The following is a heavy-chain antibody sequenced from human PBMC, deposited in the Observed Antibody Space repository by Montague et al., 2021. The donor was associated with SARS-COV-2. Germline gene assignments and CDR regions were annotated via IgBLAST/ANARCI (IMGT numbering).Heavy chain of an antibody. CDR1: GGSISSSSYY. CDR2: IYYSGST. D-gene: IGHD6-13*01. V-gene: IGHV4-39*07. Sequence: SETLSLTCTVSGGSISSSSYYWAWIRQPPGKGLELIGSIYYSGSTYYNPSLKSRVTMSVDTSKNQFSLKLSSVTAADTAVYYCARVGRQQLVRLSGMDVWGQGTTVTVSS. J-gene: IGHJ6*02. CDR3: ARVGRQQLVRLSGMDV.